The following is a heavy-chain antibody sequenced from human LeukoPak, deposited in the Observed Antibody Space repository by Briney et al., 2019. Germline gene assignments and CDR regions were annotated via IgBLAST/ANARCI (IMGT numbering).Heavy chain of an antibody. J-gene: IGHJ4*02. Sequence: GGSLRLSCAASGFTFSSYHMNWVRQAPGKGLEWLSYIQSTSGTLHYADSVKGRFTISRDNAKNSLYLQMNRLRAEDTAVYYCSRVVQDVTGADYWGQGTLVIVSS. CDR1: GFTFSSYH. D-gene: IGHD3-9*01. CDR3: SRVVQDVTGADY. CDR2: IQSTSGTL. V-gene: IGHV3-48*01.